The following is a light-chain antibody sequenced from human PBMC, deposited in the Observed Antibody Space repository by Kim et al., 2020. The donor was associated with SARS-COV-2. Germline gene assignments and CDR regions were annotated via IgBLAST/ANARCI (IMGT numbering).Light chain of an antibody. Sequence: EIVLTQSPATLSLSPGERATLSCGASQSVTDNYFAWYQQKPGQAPRLLIYGISNRSTGIVDRFSGSGSGTDFTLTISRLEPEDSAVYFCQQYGSLPLTFGGGTKVDIK. CDR2: GIS. CDR3: QQYGSLPLT. CDR1: QSVTDNY. J-gene: IGKJ4*01. V-gene: IGKV3-20*01.